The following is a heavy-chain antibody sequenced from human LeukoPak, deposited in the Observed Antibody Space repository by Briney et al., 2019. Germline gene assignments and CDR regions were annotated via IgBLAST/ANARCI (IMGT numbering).Heavy chain of an antibody. Sequence: SETLSLTCTVSGYSISSGYYWGWIRQPPGKGLEWIGSIYHSGSTYYNPSLKSRVTISVDTSKNQFSLKLSSVTAADTAVYYCARESSSYGSGSYSTFDYWGQGTLVTVSS. J-gene: IGHJ4*02. CDR1: GYSISSGYY. CDR3: ARESSSYGSGSYSTFDY. V-gene: IGHV4-38-2*02. D-gene: IGHD3-10*01. CDR2: IYHSGST.